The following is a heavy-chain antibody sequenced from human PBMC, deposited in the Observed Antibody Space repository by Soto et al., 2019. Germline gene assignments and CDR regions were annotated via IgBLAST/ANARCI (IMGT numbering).Heavy chain of an antibody. V-gene: IGHV1-46*03. CDR2: INPSGGST. CDR3: AREEVHPHYYYYYMDV. J-gene: IGHJ6*03. CDR1: GYTFTSYY. Sequence: GASVKVSCKASGYTFTSYYMHWVRQAPGQGLEWMGIINPSGGSTSYAQKFQGRVTMTRDTSTSTVYMELSSLRSEDTAVYYCAREEVHPHYYYYYMDVWGKGTTVTVSS.